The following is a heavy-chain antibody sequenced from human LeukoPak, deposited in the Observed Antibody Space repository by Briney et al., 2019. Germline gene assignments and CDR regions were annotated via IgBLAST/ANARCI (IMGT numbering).Heavy chain of an antibody. Sequence: PSETLSLTCTVSGGSIRSSYYYWGWIRQPPGKGLEWIGSIYGSGSTYYNPSLKSRVTISVDTSKNQFSLKLNSVTAADTAVYYCARGRPYSGGYHLDYWGQGTLVTVSA. CDR3: ARGRPYSGGYHLDY. V-gene: IGHV4-39*01. CDR1: GGSIRSSYYY. J-gene: IGHJ4*02. CDR2: IYGSGST. D-gene: IGHD1-26*01.